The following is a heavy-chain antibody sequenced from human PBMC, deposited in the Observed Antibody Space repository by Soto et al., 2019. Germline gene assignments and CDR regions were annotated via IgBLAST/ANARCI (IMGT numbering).Heavy chain of an antibody. CDR2: ISYDGSNK. J-gene: IGHJ4*02. CDR3: ASPLSGSYYTADY. CDR1: GFTFSSYA. V-gene: IGHV3-30-3*01. Sequence: GGSLRLSCAASGFTFSSYAMHWVRQAPGKGLEWVAVISYDGSNKYYADSVKGRFTISRDNSKNTLYLQMNSLRAEDTAVYYCASPLSGSYYTADYWGQGTLVTVSS. D-gene: IGHD3-10*01.